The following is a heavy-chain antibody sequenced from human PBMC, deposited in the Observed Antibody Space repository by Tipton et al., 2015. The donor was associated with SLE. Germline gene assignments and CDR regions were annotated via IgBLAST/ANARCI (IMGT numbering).Heavy chain of an antibody. J-gene: IGHJ3*02. CDR1: GGSINTTDYY. D-gene: IGHD3-9*01. CDR3: ARVRNFDTSTGSPLGAFDI. V-gene: IGHV4-39*07. Sequence: TLSLTCTVSGGSINTTDYYWGWLRQPPGERLEWIGTIFYDGGTYYNPSLKSRVTISVDTSRNQFSLRLNSVTAADTSIYYCARVRNFDTSTGSPLGAFDIWGQGTMVTVSS. CDR2: IFYDGGT.